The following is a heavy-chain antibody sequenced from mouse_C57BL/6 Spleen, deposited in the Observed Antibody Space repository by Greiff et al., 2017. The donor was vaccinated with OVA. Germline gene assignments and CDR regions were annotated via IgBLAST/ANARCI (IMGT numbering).Heavy chain of an antibody. Sequence: VQVVESGAELARPGASVKLSCKASGYTFTSYGISWVKQRTGQGLEWIGEIYPRSGNTYYNEKFKGKATLTADKSSSTAYMELRSLTSEDSSVYFCAREEEWLLLHYAMDYWGQGTSVTVSS. CDR3: AREEEWLLLHYAMDY. CDR1: GYTFTSYG. J-gene: IGHJ4*01. D-gene: IGHD2-3*01. V-gene: IGHV1-81*01. CDR2: IYPRSGNT.